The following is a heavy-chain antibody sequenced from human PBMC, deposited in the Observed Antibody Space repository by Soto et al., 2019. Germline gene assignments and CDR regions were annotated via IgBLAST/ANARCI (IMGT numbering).Heavy chain of an antibody. CDR2: IYYSGST. D-gene: IGHD5-18*01. CDR3: ARYSYQPYYFDY. CDR1: GGSISSGGYY. J-gene: IGHJ4*02. V-gene: IGHV4-31*03. Sequence: PSETLSLTCTVSGGSISSGGYYWSWIRQHPGKGLEWIGYIYYSGSTYYNPSLKSRVTISVDTSKNQFSLKLSSVTAADTAVYYCARYSYQPYYFDYWGQGTLVTVSS.